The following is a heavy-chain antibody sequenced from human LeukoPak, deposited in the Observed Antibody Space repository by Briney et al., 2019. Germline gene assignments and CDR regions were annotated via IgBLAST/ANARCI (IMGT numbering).Heavy chain of an antibody. CDR3: AKDFPVGGEDITVVTETHY. Sequence: QPGGSLRLSCAASGFTFSSYSMNWVRQAPGKGLEWVSAISGSGGSTYYADSVKGRFTISRDNSKNTLYLQMNSLRAEDTAVYYCAKDFPVGGEDITVVTETHYWGQGTLVTVSS. CDR2: ISGSGGST. D-gene: IGHD4-23*01. J-gene: IGHJ4*02. CDR1: GFTFSSYS. V-gene: IGHV3-23*01.